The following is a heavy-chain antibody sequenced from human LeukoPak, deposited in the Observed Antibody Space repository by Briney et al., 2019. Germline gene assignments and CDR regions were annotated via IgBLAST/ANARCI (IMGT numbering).Heavy chain of an antibody. J-gene: IGHJ4*02. CDR1: GFTFSNYW. V-gene: IGHV3-7*01. D-gene: IGHD1-1*01. CDR3: ARCTTGRTFGSLREIKRSREIDY. CDR2: INQDGSEK. Sequence: GSLRLSCAASGFTFSNYWMSWVRQTPGKGLEWVANINQDGSEKYSVDSVKGRFTISRDNAKNSLYLHMNSLRVEDTAVYYCARCTTGRTFGSLREIKRSREIDYWGQGTLVTVSS.